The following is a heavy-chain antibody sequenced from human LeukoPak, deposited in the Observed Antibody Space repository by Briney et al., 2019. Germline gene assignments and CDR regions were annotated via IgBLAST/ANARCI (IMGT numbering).Heavy chain of an antibody. CDR1: GFTFSMYE. D-gene: IGHD3-22*01. J-gene: IGHJ6*02. CDR3: ARLSITMRHWDV. Sequence: GGSVRLSCAASGFTFSMYEMHWVRQPTGKGLEWVSVIGVTGDTYYSASVKGRFLISRESAKNSVDLQMNSLSPGDTAVYYCARLSITMRHWDVWGQGTSVTVSS. V-gene: IGHV3-13*01. CDR2: IGVTGDT.